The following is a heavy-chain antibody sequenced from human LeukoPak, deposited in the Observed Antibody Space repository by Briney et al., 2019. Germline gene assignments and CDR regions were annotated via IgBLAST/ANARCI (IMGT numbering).Heavy chain of an antibody. CDR2: IDYNSSHV. Sequence: GGSLRLSCAASGFTFSNSAMNWVRQVPGKGLEWVSSIDYNSSHVYYAASVRGRFTISRDNARNSVYLQMNSLRVEDTAVYYCARDPLRYLRVGHYDYWGQGTLVAVSS. CDR1: GFTFSNSA. J-gene: IGHJ4*02. CDR3: ARDPLRYLRVGHYDY. V-gene: IGHV3-21*01. D-gene: IGHD3-9*01.